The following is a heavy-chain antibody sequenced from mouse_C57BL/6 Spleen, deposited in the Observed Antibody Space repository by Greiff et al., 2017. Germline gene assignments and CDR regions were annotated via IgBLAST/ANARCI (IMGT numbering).Heavy chain of an antibody. V-gene: IGHV1-53*01. CDR3: ARSGGNYEAWFAY. D-gene: IGHD2-1*01. CDR1: GYTFTSYW. Sequence: QVQLQQPGTELVKPGASVKLSCKASGYTFTSYWMHWVKQRPGQGLEWIGNINPSNGGTNSNEKFKSKATLTVDKSSSTAYMQRSSLTSADSAVYYCARSGGNYEAWFAYWGQGTLVTVSA. CDR2: INPSNGGT. J-gene: IGHJ3*01.